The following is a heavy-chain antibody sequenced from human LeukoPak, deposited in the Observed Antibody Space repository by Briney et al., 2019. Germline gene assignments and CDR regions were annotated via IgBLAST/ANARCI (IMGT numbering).Heavy chain of an antibody. CDR1: GFSLSTRGMR. V-gene: IGHV2-70*04. Sequence: SGPALVKPTQTLTLTCTFSGFSLSTRGMRVSWIRQPPGKALEWLARIDWDDDKFYSTSLKTRLTISKDTSKNQLVLTMTNMDPVDTATYYCARNVGYGFYFDYWGQGTLVTVSS. J-gene: IGHJ4*02. CDR2: IDWDDDK. D-gene: IGHD3-16*01. CDR3: ARNVGYGFYFDY.